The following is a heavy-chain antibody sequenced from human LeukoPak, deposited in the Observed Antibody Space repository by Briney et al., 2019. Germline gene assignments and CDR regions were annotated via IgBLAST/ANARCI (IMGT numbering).Heavy chain of an antibody. CDR1: GDSISRYQ. Sequence: SETLSLTCTVSGDSISRYQWSWIRQPPGKGLEWIGYIYDTGSTNHNPSLKSRVAISVDTSKNQFSLKLSSVTAADTAVYYCARDSAWSYFAYWGQGTLVTVSS. CDR2: IYDTGST. J-gene: IGHJ4*02. V-gene: IGHV4-59*01. CDR3: ARDSAWSYFAY. D-gene: IGHD6-19*01.